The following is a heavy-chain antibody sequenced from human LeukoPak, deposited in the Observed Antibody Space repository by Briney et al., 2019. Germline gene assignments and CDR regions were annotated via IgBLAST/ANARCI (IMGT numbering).Heavy chain of an antibody. Sequence: GGSLRLSCEGSAFIFSGHWMNWVRQTPGKGLEWVASIKEDGSERQYVDSVKGRFSISRDNTKGSLFLQLNSLRAEDTAVYYCARDVKGYSYGLFDYWGQGTLVTVSS. J-gene: IGHJ4*02. D-gene: IGHD5-18*01. CDR2: IKEDGSER. CDR3: ARDVKGYSYGLFDY. V-gene: IGHV3-7*03. CDR1: AFIFSGHW.